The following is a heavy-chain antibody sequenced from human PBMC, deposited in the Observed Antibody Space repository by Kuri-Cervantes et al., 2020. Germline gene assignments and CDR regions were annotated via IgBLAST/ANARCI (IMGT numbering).Heavy chain of an antibody. J-gene: IGHJ4*02. CDR2: INAGNGNT. Sequence: ASVKVSCKASGYTFTRYAIHWVRQAPGQRLEWMGWINAGNGNTKYSQKFQGRVTITRDTSASTAYMELSSLRSEDTAVYYCASPSRVGYGSGSYFFDYWGQGTLVTVSS. CDR1: GYTFTRYA. CDR3: ASPSRVGYGSGSYFFDY. D-gene: IGHD3-10*01. V-gene: IGHV1-3*01.